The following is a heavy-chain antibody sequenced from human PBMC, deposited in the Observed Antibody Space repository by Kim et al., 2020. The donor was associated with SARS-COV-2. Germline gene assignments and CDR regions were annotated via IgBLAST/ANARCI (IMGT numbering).Heavy chain of an antibody. D-gene: IGHD2-8*02. V-gene: IGHV4-39*01. CDR1: GGSISSSDYY. Sequence: SETLSLTCTVSGGSISSSDYYWGWIRQPPGKGLEWIGSIYYTGTTYYNPSLKSRVTISVDTSKNQFSLKLSSVTDATVYYCARHGCTGGVCYFDPWGQGTLVPVSS. J-gene: IGHJ5*02. CDR3: ARHGCTGGVCYFDP. CDR2: IYYTGTT.